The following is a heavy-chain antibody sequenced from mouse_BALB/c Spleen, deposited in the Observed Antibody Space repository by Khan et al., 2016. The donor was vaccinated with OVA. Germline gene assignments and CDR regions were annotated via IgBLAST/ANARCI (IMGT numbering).Heavy chain of an antibody. CDR2: VNPNTGNT. CDR1: GYSFTGYY. D-gene: IGHD2-14*01. J-gene: IGHJ3*01. CDR3: ARGYDFFAD. Sequence: VQLQQSGPDLVKPGASVKMSCKASGYSFTGYYMNWVKQSHGKSLECIGRVNPNTGNTNYNQKFKGKAILLVDTSSSTAYMELRSLTSEDSAVYYCARGYDFFADWGQGTLVTVSA. V-gene: IGHV1-26*01.